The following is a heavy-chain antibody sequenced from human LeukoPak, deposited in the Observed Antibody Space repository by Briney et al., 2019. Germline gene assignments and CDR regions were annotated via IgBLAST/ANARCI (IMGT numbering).Heavy chain of an antibody. CDR3: ARGRAYGLGYHAFDY. CDR1: GFTVGSNY. J-gene: IGHJ4*02. Sequence: GGSLRLSCAASGFTVGSNYMSWVRQAPGKGLEWVSVIYSGGSTYYADSVKGRFTISRDNSKNTLYLQMNSLRAEDTAVYYCARGRAYGLGYHAFDYWGQGTLVTVSS. D-gene: IGHD3-10*01. CDR2: IYSGGST. V-gene: IGHV3-66*01.